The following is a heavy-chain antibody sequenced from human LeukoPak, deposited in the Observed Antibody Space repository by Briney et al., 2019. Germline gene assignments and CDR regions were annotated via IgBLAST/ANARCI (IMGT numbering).Heavy chain of an antibody. D-gene: IGHD3-9*01. Sequence: SETLSLTCTVSGYSISSGYYWGWIRQPPGKGLEWIGSIYHSGSTYYNPSLKSRVTISVDTSKNQFSLKLSSVTAADTAVYYCARGTLDYDILTGSWSGNWFDPWGQGTLVTVSS. CDR1: GYSISSGYY. CDR2: IYHSGST. V-gene: IGHV4-38-2*02. CDR3: ARGTLDYDILTGSWSGNWFDP. J-gene: IGHJ5*02.